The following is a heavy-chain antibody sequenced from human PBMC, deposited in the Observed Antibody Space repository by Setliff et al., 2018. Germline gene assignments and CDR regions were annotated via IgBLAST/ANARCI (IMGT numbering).Heavy chain of an antibody. D-gene: IGHD2-15*01. V-gene: IGHV1-69*13. CDR2: IIPMFGTT. J-gene: IGHJ6*03. CDR1: ADTFTGYY. Sequence: GASVKVSCKASADTFTGYYVHWVRQAPGQGLEWMGGIIPMFGTTNYAQRFRGRVTITADESTTTAYLELSSLRSEDTAVYYCARVRDCSGGICHRGFHHYMDVWGKGTTVTVSS. CDR3: ARVRDCSGGICHRGFHHYMDV.